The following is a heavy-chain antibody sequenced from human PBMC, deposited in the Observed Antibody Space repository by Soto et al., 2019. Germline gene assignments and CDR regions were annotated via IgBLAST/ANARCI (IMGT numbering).Heavy chain of an antibody. D-gene: IGHD5-18*01. CDR1: GFSLSTSGMC. CDR2: IDWDDDK. J-gene: IGHJ6*02. CDR3: ARRQVTAMAPDYYYGMDV. Sequence: SGPTLVNPTHTLTLTCTFSGFSLSTSGMCVSWIRQPPGKALEWLALIDWDDDKYYSTSLKTRLTISKDTSKNQVVLTMTNMDPVDTAMYYCARRQVTAMAPDYYYGMDVWGQGTTVTVSS. V-gene: IGHV2-70*01.